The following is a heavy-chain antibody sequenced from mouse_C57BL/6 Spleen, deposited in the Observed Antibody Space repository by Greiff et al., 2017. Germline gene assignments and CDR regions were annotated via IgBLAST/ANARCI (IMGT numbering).Heavy chain of an antibody. CDR2: ISYSGST. J-gene: IGHJ3*01. V-gene: IGHV3-1*01. D-gene: IGHD1-1*01. Sequence: EVQLQESGPGMVKPSQSLSLTCTVTGYSITSGYDWHWIRHFPGNKLEWMGYISYSGSTNSNPSLKSRISITHDTSKNHFFLKLNSVTTEDTATYYCARGVYYYGSSPPWFAYWGQGTLVTVSA. CDR1: GYSITSGYD. CDR3: ARGVYYYGSSPPWFAY.